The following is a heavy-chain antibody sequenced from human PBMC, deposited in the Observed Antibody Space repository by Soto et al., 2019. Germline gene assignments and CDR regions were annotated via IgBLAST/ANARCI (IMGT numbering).Heavy chain of an antibody. J-gene: IGHJ6*02. CDR1: GYSFTNYW. V-gene: IGHV5-10-1*01. Sequence: GESLKISCKGSGYSFTNYWITWVRQMPGKGLEWMGRIDPSDSYTNYSPSFQGHVTISTDKSISTAYLPWRSLKASDTAMYYCARHRSGDSSGYSFLGGMDVWGQGTTVTVSS. CDR2: IDPSDSYT. D-gene: IGHD3-22*01. CDR3: ARHRSGDSSGYSFLGGMDV.